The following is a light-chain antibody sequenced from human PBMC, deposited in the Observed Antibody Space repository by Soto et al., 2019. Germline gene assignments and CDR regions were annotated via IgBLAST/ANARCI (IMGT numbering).Light chain of an antibody. Sequence: DIQMTQSPSSLSASVGDRVTISCRASQGISNYLAWYQQKPGKAPRLLIYAASSLQSGVSFRFTGSGPGTDFTLTISSLQPEDVATYYCQNYNWPPFTFGPGTKVDL. V-gene: IGKV1-27*01. CDR2: AAS. CDR1: QGISNY. J-gene: IGKJ3*01. CDR3: QNYNWPPFT.